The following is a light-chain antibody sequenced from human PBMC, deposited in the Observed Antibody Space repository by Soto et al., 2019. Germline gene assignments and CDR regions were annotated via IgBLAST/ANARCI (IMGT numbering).Light chain of an antibody. CDR1: QGISSA. V-gene: IGKV1-13*02. CDR3: QQFNSYSVT. J-gene: IGKJ2*01. CDR2: DAS. Sequence: AIQLTQSPSSLSASVGDRVTITCRASQGISSALAWYQQKPGKAPKLLIYDASSLESGVRSRFSGSGSGTDFTLTISSLQPEDFATYYCQQFNSYSVTFGQGTKLEIK.